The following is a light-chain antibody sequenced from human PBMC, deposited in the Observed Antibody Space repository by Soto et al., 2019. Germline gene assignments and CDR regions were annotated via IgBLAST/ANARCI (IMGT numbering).Light chain of an antibody. CDR3: QSYDSSLSVV. CDR1: SSNIGAGYD. J-gene: IGLJ2*01. CDR2: VNI. Sequence: QSVLTQPPSVSGAPGQRVTISCTGSSSNIGAGYDVHWYQQLPGTAPKLLIYVNINRPSGVPDRFSGSKSGTSASLAITGLQAEDEADYYCQSYDSSLSVVFGGGTNLTVL. V-gene: IGLV1-40*01.